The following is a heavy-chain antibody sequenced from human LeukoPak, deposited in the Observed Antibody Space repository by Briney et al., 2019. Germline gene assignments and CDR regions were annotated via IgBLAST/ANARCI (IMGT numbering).Heavy chain of an antibody. CDR1: GFMFNDYA. CDR2: ISWNSGNM. D-gene: IGHD6-13*01. CDR3: AKGPGLGAGKRYLDL. Sequence: GRSLRLSCAPSGFMFNDYALHWVRQAPGKGLAWVSSISWNSGNMYYVDSVKGRFTISRDNAKNSLSLQTNSLKPEDTALYYCAKGPGLGAGKRYLDLWGRGTLVIVSS. V-gene: IGHV3-9*01. J-gene: IGHJ2*01.